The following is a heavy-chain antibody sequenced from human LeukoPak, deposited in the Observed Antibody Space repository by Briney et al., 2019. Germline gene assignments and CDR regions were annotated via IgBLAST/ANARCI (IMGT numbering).Heavy chain of an antibody. CDR2: IYYSGST. Sequence: SETLSLTCTVSGGSISSYYWSWIRQPPGKGLEWIGYIYYSGSTNYNPSLKSRVTISVDTSKNQFSLKLSSVTAADTAVYYCARAPRENFWSGPFDYWGQGTLVTVSS. CDR3: ARAPRENFWSGPFDY. J-gene: IGHJ4*02. D-gene: IGHD3-3*01. CDR1: GGSISSYY. V-gene: IGHV4-59*12.